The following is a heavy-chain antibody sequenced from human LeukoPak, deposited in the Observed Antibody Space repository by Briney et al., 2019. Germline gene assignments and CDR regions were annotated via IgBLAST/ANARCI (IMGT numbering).Heavy chain of an antibody. CDR2: IYPGDSDT. V-gene: IGHV5-51*01. D-gene: IGHD5-18*01. J-gene: IGHJ4*02. CDR1: GYSFTSYW. Sequence: GECLKISCKGSGYSFTSYWIGWVRRMPGKGLEWMGIIYPGDSDTRYSPSFQGQVTISADKSISTAYLQWSSLKASDTAMYYCARQTPVDTAMVTSMDYWGQGTLVTVSS. CDR3: ARQTPVDTAMVTSMDY.